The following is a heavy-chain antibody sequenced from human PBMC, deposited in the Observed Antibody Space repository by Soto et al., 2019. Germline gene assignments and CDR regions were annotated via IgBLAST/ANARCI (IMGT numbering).Heavy chain of an antibody. CDR3: ARVDSSSSDPIWYRPYYYYYGMDV. CDR1: GGSISSGDYY. D-gene: IGHD6-6*01. J-gene: IGHJ6*02. V-gene: IGHV4-30-4*01. Sequence: SETLSLTCPFSGGSISSGDYYWSWIRQPPGKGLEWIGYIYYSGSTYYNPSLKSRVTISVDTSKNQFSLKLSSVTAADTAVYYCARVDSSSSDPIWYRPYYYYYGMDVWGQGTTVTVSS. CDR2: IYYSGST.